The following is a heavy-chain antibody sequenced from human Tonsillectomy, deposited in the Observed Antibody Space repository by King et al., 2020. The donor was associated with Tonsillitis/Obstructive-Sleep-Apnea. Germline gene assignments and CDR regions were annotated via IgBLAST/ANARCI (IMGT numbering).Heavy chain of an antibody. Sequence: QLQESGPGLVKPSETLSLTCTVSGGSISSSSYYWGWIRQPPGKGLEWIGSIYYSGSTYYNPSLKSRVTISVDTSKNQFSLKLSSVTAADTAVYYCARGSIVVVPAAMSWFDPWGQGTLVTVSS. J-gene: IGHJ5*02. V-gene: IGHV4-39*01. CDR3: ARGSIVVVPAAMSWFDP. CDR2: IYYSGST. CDR1: GGSISSSSYY. D-gene: IGHD2-2*01.